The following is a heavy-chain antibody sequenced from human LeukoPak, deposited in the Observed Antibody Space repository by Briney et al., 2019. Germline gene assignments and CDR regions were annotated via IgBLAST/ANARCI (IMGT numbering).Heavy chain of an antibody. CDR2: IYSGGST. CDR1: GFTVSNNY. J-gene: IGHJ4*02. D-gene: IGHD6-19*01. V-gene: IGHV3-66*04. CDR3: ARLAVTGTPAFDY. Sequence: GGSLRLSCVASGFTVSNNYMSWVRQAPGKGLEWVSIIYSGGSTYYADAVKGRFTISRDNSKNTLYLQMNSLRAEDTAVYYCARLAVTGTPAFDYWGQGTQVPVSS.